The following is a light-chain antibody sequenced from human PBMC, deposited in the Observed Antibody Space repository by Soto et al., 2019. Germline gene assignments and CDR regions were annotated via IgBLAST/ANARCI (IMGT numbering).Light chain of an antibody. J-gene: IGLJ2*01. Sequence: QSVLTQTPSASGTPGQSVTISCSGSNSNMGRNYVYWYQQVPGTAPKLLMYRNDVRPSGVPDRFTGSKSGTSASLAISGLRSEDEADDYCAVWDNSLNGVAFGGGTKLTVL. CDR2: RND. CDR1: NSNMGRNY. CDR3: AVWDNSLNGVA. V-gene: IGLV1-47*01.